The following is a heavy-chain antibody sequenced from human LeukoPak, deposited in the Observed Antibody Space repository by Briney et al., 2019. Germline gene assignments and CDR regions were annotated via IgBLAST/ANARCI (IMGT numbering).Heavy chain of an antibody. CDR3: ARDTVTLFDY. CDR1: GFKFSSHW. J-gene: IGHJ4*02. Sequence: PGGSLRLSCAASGFKFSSHWMSWVRQAPGKGLEWVANIKYDGSEKFYVDSVKGRFTISRENAKNSVYLRMDSLRAEDTAIYYCARDTVTLFDYWGQGTLVTVSS. CDR2: IKYDGSEK. V-gene: IGHV3-7*01.